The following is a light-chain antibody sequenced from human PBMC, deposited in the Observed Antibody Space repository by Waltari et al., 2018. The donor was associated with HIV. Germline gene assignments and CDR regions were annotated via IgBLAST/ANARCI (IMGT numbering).Light chain of an antibody. CDR1: QSVLYSSNNKNY. Sequence: DIVMTQSPDPLAVSLGERATINCKPSQSVLYSSNNKNYLAWYQQKPGQPPKLLIFWASTRESGVPDRFSGSGSGTDFTLTISSLQAEDVAVYYCQQYYGSPYTFGQGTKLE. CDR3: QQYYGSPYT. CDR2: WAS. J-gene: IGKJ2*01. V-gene: IGKV4-1*01.